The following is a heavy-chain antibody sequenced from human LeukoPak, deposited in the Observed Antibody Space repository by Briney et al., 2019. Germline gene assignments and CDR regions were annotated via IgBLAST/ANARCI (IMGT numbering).Heavy chain of an antibody. CDR3: ARLGSYYYYYYMDV. J-gene: IGHJ6*03. CDR1: GGSISSYY. Sequence: SETLSLTCTVSGGSISSYYWSWIRQPPGKGLEWIGYIYYSGSTNYNPSLKSRVTISVDTSKNQFSLKLSSVTAADTAVYYCARLGSYYYYYYMDVWGNGTTVTVSS. V-gene: IGHV4-59*08. CDR2: IYYSGST.